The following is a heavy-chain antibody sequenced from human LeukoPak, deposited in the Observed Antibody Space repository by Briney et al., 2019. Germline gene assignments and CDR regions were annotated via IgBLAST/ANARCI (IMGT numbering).Heavy chain of an antibody. CDR3: AKRVEVTASHGATPG. V-gene: IGHV3-23*01. CDR1: AVTFSSYS. Sequence: GGSLRLTCIASAVTFSSYSRSWIRQAPGKGLEWVSGINSNGDEIYYADSVRGRFTISRDNSNNALYLQMDSLRAEDTAVYYCAKRVEVTASHGATPGWSQGTLVTVSS. J-gene: IGHJ4*02. CDR2: INSNGDEI.